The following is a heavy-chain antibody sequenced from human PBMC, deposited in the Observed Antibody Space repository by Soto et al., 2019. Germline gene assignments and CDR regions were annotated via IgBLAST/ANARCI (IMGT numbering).Heavy chain of an antibody. V-gene: IGHV2-5*02. CDR1: GFSLSNSGVG. Sequence: QITLKESGPSPVKPTQTLTVTCTFSGFSLSNSGVGVAWIRQPPGKALEWLALIYGDNDKRYSPSLKTRLTITKDTAKNQVVLTMTNMDPVDTATYSCARCTLHDYGDYDPGTSHVFDSWGQGTLVTVSS. D-gene: IGHD4-17*01. CDR2: IYGDNDK. CDR3: ARCTLHDYGDYDPGTSHVFDS. J-gene: IGHJ4*02.